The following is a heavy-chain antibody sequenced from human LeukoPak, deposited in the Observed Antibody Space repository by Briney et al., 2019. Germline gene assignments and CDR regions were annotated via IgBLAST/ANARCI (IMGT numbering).Heavy chain of an antibody. CDR1: GFTFSSYW. CDR3: ARKSASGNYPLDY. CDR2: INNDGSST. Sequence: GGSLRLSCGASGFTFSSYWMHWVRQAPGKGLVWVSRINNDGSSTSYADSVQGRFTISRDNAKNTLYLQMNSLRAEDTALYYCARKSASGNYPLDYWGQGTLVTVSS. D-gene: IGHD3-10*01. V-gene: IGHV3-74*01. J-gene: IGHJ4*02.